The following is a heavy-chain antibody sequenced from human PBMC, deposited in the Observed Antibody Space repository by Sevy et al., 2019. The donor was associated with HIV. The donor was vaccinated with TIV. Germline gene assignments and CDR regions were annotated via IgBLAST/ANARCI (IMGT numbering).Heavy chain of an antibody. J-gene: IGHJ4*02. CDR3: XXXXXXXXXSWVEDH. D-gene: IGHD6-6*01. Sequence: ASVKVSCKASGYTFTTYGIIWVRQAPGQRLEWVGWISTYNGVTNYTPSLQGRVTLTTDTSTNTAYMELRSLRSDDTXXXXXXXXXXXXXXSWVEDHWGQGTLVTVSS. V-gene: IGHV1-18*01. CDR2: ISTYNGVT. CDR1: GYTFTTYG.